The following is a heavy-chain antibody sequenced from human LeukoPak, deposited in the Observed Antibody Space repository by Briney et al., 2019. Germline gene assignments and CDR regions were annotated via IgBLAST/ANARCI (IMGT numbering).Heavy chain of an antibody. V-gene: IGHV4-61*02. CDR2: IYTSGST. J-gene: IGHJ4*02. D-gene: IGHD1-26*01. CDR3: ARDIRAVGATPYFDY. Sequence: SQTLSLTCTVSGGSISSGSYYWSWIRQPAGKGLEWIGRIYTSGSTNYNPSLRSRVTISIDTSKNQFSLRLTSVTTADTAVYYCARDIRAVGATPYFDYWGQGTLLTVSS. CDR1: GGSISSGSYY.